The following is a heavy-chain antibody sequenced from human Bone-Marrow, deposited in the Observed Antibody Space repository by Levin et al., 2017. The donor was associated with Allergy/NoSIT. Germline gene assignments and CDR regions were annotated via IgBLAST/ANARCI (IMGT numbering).Heavy chain of an antibody. Sequence: GASVKVSCKASGYTFTSYGISWVRQAPGQGLEWMGWISAYNGDTKYARKLQGRVTMTTDTPTSTAYMELRSLRSGDTAVYYCARDCSGGTCYVQQWGQGTLVTVSS. D-gene: IGHD2-15*01. CDR3: ARDCSGGTCYVQQ. V-gene: IGHV1-18*04. CDR1: GYTFTSYG. J-gene: IGHJ1*01. CDR2: ISAYNGDT.